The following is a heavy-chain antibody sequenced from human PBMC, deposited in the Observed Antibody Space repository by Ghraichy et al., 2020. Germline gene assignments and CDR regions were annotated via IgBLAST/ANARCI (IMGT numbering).Heavy chain of an antibody. D-gene: IGHD3-22*01. CDR3: AVAYYYDSSGYNGAYWFDP. J-gene: IGHJ5*02. CDR1: GYTFTSYY. CDR2: INPSGGST. V-gene: IGHV1-46*01. Sequence: ASVKVSCKASGYTFTSYYMHWVRQAPGQGLEWMGIINPSGGSTSYAQKFQGRVTMTRDTSTSTVYMELSSLRSEDTAVYYCAVAYYYDSSGYNGAYWFDPWGQGTLVTVSS.